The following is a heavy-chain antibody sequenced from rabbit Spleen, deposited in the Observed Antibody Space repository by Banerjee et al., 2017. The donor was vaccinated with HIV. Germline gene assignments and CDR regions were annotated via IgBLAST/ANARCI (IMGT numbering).Heavy chain of an antibody. Sequence: QEQLVESGGGLVKPEGSLKLSCTASGFSFSNKAVMCWVRQAPGKGLEWIACINVITGKAVYASGAKGRFTFSKTPSPTVTLQVPSLTAADTATYFCARDWTDVIGGNFGWWGQGTLVTVS. V-gene: IGHV1S45*01. CDR3: ARDWTDVIGGNFGW. D-gene: IGHD1-1*01. CDR1: GFSFSNKAV. J-gene: IGHJ4*01. CDR2: INVITGKA.